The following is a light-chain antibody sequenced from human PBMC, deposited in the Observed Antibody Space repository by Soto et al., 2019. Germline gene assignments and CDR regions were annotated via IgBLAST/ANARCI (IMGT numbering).Light chain of an antibody. CDR1: SSDVGAYNS. CDR3: CSSAPESTYV. V-gene: IGLV2-23*01. CDR2: KGT. Sequence: QVVLAQPASVSGSPGQSITISCTGTSSDVGAYNSVSWYQQHPHRAPQVIIYKGTQWPSGVSNRFSGSTSGNAASLTISALQADDEADYFCCSSAPESTYVFGTGTKVTVL. J-gene: IGLJ1*01.